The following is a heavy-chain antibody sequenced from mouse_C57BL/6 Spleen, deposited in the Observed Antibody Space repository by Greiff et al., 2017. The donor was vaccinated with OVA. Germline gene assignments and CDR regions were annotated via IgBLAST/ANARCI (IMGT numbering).Heavy chain of an antibody. CDR1: GYAFTNYL. J-gene: IGHJ2*01. CDR2: INPGSGGT. Sequence: QVQLQQSGAELVRPGTSVKVSCTASGYAFTNYLIEWVKQRPGQGLEWIGVINPGSGGTNYNEKFKGKATLTADKSSSTAYMQLSSLTSEDSAVYFCARTHSSGYVGYFDYWGQGTTLTVSS. V-gene: IGHV1-54*01. CDR3: ARTHSSGYVGYFDY. D-gene: IGHD3-2*02.